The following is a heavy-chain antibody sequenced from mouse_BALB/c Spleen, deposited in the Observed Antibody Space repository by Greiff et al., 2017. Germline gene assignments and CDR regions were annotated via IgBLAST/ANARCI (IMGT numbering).Heavy chain of an antibody. J-gene: IGHJ2*01. Sequence: EVQLKESGAELVRSGASVKLSCTASGFNIKDYYMHWVKQRPEQGLEWIGWIDPENGDTEYAPKFQGKATMTADTSSNTAYLQLSSLTSEDTAVYYCNARTTATEDYWGQGTTLTVSS. CDR1: GFNIKDYY. V-gene: IGHV14-4*02. D-gene: IGHD1-2*01. CDR2: IDPENGDT. CDR3: NARTTATEDY.